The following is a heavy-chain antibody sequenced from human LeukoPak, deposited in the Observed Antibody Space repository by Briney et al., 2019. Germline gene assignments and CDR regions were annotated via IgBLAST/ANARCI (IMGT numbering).Heavy chain of an antibody. J-gene: IGHJ4*02. V-gene: IGHV3-48*03. CDR1: GFTLRSYE. D-gene: IGHD6-19*01. CDR2: IRSSGSTR. CDR3: ARGLSTAVAGFDY. Sequence: RPGGPLRLSCAASGFTLRSYEMNWVRQAPGKGLEWVSYIRSSGSTRYYADSVKGRFTVSRDNDKNSLYLQMNSLRGEDTAVYYCARGLSTAVAGFDYWGQGSFHTVSS.